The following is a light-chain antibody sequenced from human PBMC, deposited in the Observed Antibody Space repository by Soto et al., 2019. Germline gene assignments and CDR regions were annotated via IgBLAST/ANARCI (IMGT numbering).Light chain of an antibody. CDR1: QSISSSY. CDR3: QHYDGALT. J-gene: IGKJ4*01. CDR2: AAS. Sequence: EITLTQSPHTLSLSPGERASLSCRTSQSISSSYFAWYQQKPGQSPRLLVYAASIRAPGTPDRFSGSGSGTDFTLTISRVEAGDFAVYFCQHYDGALTFGGGTRVEIK. V-gene: IGKV3-20*01.